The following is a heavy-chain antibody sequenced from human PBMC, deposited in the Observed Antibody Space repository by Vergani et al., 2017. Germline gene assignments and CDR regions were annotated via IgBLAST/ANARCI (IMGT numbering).Heavy chain of an antibody. V-gene: IGHV1-2*02. CDR3: ARRSNDYVWGSYRYSAFDI. CDR2: INPNSGGT. J-gene: IGHJ3*02. D-gene: IGHD3-16*02. Sequence: QLVQSGPEVKKPGASVKVSCKASGYTFTGYYMHWVRQAPGQGLEWMGWINPNSGGTNYAQKFQGRVTMTRDTSISTAYMELSRLRSDDTAVYYCARRSNDYVWGSYRYSAFDIWGQGTMVTVSS. CDR1: GYTFTGYY.